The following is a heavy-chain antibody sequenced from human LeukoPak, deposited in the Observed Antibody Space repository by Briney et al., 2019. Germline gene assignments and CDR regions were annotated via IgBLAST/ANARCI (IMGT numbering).Heavy chain of an antibody. J-gene: IGHJ3*02. V-gene: IGHV4-34*01. Sequence: SETLSLACAVYGGSFSGYYWSWIRQPPGKGLEWIGEINHSGSTNYNPSLKSRVTISVDTSKNQFSLKLSSVTAADTAVYYCARARQLGLDAFDIWGQGTMVTVSS. CDR1: GGSFSGYY. CDR3: ARARQLGLDAFDI. D-gene: IGHD6-13*01. CDR2: INHSGST.